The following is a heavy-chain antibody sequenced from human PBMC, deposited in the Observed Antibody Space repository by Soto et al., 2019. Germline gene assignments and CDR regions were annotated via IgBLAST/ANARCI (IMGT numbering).Heavy chain of an antibody. J-gene: IGHJ4*01. D-gene: IGHD6-19*01. Sequence: SETLSLTCAVSSGSISSSNWWSWVRQPPGKGLEWIGEIYHSGSTYYNPSLKSRVTMSVDTSKTQFSLKLSSVTAADTAVYYCARLKKDSSGWYPFDYWGHGTLVTVSS. CDR1: SGSISSSNW. CDR2: IYHSGST. V-gene: IGHV4-4*02. CDR3: ARLKKDSSGWYPFDY.